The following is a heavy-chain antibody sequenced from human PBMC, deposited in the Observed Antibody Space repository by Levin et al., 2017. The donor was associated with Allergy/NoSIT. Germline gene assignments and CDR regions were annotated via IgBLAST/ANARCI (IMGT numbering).Heavy chain of an antibody. J-gene: IGHJ4*02. CDR3: ARLSDGYFDWFRRWYYFDY. V-gene: IGHV4-39*01. CDR2: IYYSGST. D-gene: IGHD3-9*01. Sequence: SETLSLTCTVSGGSISSSSYYWGWIRQPPGKGLEWIGSIYYSGSTYYNPSLKSRVTISVDTSKNQFSLKLSSVTAADTAVYYCARLSDGYFDWFRRWYYFDYWGQGTLVTVSS. CDR1: GGSISSSSYY.